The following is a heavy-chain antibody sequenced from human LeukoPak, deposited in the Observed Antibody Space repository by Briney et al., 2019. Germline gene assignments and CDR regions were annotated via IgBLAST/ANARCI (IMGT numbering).Heavy chain of an antibody. CDR1: GGSISSGGDY. V-gene: IGHV4-31*03. CDR2: IYYSGST. Sequence: SETLSLTCIFSGGSISSGGDYWSWIRQHPGKGLEWIGNIYYSGSTYYSPSLKSRVSMSVDTSKKQLSLKLSSVTAAETAVYYCARSGSGKGYYYYYMDVWGKGTTVTVSS. CDR3: ARSGSGKGYYYYYMDV. D-gene: IGHD3-10*01. J-gene: IGHJ6*03.